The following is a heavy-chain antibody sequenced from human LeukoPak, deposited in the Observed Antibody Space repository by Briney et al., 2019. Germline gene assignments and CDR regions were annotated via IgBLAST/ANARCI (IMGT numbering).Heavy chain of an antibody. V-gene: IGHV1-3*04. Sequence: VASVKVSCKASGYSFTSYAIHWVRQAPGQRLEWMGWINTGNGNTKYSQKFQGRVTITRDTSASIAYMELSSLRSDDTAVYYCARGIGPVAVTFDYWGQGTLVTVSS. CDR1: GYSFTSYA. CDR2: INTGNGNT. J-gene: IGHJ4*02. CDR3: ARGIGPVAVTFDY. D-gene: IGHD6-19*01.